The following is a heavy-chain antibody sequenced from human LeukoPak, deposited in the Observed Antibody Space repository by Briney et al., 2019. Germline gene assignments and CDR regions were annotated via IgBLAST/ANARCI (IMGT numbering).Heavy chain of an antibody. J-gene: IGHJ3*02. CDR3: ASEYSSSSRAFDI. CDR1: GASINNYY. Sequence: PSETLSLTCSVSGASINNYYWTWIRQPAGKGLEWIGRIYTSGSTNYNPSLKSRVTMSVDTSKNQFSLKLSSVTAADTAVYYCASEYSSSSRAFDIWGQGTMVTVSS. V-gene: IGHV4-4*07. CDR2: IYTSGST. D-gene: IGHD6-6*01.